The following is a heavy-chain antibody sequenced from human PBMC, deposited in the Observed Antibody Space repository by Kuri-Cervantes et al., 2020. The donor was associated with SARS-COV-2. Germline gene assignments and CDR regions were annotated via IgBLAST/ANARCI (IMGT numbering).Heavy chain of an antibody. CDR2: INPSGGST. Sequence: ASVKVSCKASGYTFTSYYMHWVRQAPGQGLEWMGIINPSGGSTTYAQKFQGRVTMTRDTSTSTVYMELSSLRSEDTAVYYCARVTPTGKLDYWGQGTLVTVSS. J-gene: IGHJ4*02. CDR1: GYTFTSYY. CDR3: ARVTPTGKLDY. D-gene: IGHD2-15*01. V-gene: IGHV1-46*01.